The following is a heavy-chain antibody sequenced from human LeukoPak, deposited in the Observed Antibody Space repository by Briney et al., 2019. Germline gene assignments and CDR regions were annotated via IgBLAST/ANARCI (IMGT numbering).Heavy chain of an antibody. Sequence: SETLSLTCTVSGGSISSYYWSWIRQPPGKGLEWIGEINHSGSTNYNPSLKSRVTISVDTSKNQFSLKLSSVTAADTAVYYCARVPFNDAFDIWGQGTMVTVSS. V-gene: IGHV4-34*01. CDR2: INHSGST. CDR3: ARVPFNDAFDI. CDR1: GGSISSYY. J-gene: IGHJ3*02.